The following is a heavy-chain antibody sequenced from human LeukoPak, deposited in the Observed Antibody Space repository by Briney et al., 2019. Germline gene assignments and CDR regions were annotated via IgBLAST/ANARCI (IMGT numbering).Heavy chain of an antibody. D-gene: IGHD3-10*01. J-gene: IGHJ6*02. V-gene: IGHV3-23*01. Sequence: GGSLRLSCATSGFTFSNCGMSWVRQAPGKGLQWLSVIGGDGTTYYADSVKGRFTVSRDNSENTLYLQMNSLRAEDTAVYYCAKGPYSLGIYYGMDVWGQGTTVTV. CDR3: AKGPYSLGIYYGMDV. CDR1: GFTFSNCG. CDR2: IGGDGTT.